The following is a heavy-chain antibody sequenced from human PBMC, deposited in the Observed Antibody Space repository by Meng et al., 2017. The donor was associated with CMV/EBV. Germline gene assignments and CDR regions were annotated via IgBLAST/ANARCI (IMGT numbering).Heavy chain of an antibody. D-gene: IGHD1-26*01. V-gene: IGHV4-34*01. CDR1: GGSFSGYY. CDR3: ARGVGGWFDP. CDR2: INHSGST. J-gene: IGHJ5*02. Sequence: QGQLQQWGEGLLKPSATLSLSCAVYGGSFSGYYWSWIRQPPGKGLEWIGEINHSGSTNYNPPLKSRVTISVDTSKNQFSLKLSSVTAADTAVYYCARGVGGWFDPWGQGTLVTVSS.